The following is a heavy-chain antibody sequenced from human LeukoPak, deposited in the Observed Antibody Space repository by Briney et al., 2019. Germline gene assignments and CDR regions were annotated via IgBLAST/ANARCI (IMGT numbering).Heavy chain of an antibody. V-gene: IGHV4-34*01. CDR1: GGSFSGYY. D-gene: IGHD4-11*01. J-gene: IGHJ4*02. CDR3: ARGRCGYSNRPSDY. Sequence: PSETLSLTCAVYGGSFSGYYWSWIRQPPGKGLEWIGEINHSGSTNYNPSLKSRVTISVDTSKNQFSLKLSSVTAADTAVYYCARGRCGYSNRPSDYWGQGTLVTV. CDR2: INHSGST.